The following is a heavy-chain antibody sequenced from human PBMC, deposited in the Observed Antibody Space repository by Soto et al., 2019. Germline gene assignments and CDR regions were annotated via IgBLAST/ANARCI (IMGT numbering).Heavy chain of an antibody. V-gene: IGHV1-69*01. Sequence: QVQLVQSGAEVKKPGSSVKVSCKASGGTFSSYAISWVRQAPGQGLEWMGGIIPIFGTANYAQQFQGRVTTTADESTSTAYMELSCLRSEDTAVYYCARGSDYDSGRGGPSRAVVAAYYYYSGMDVLGQGTTVTVSS. D-gene: IGHD3-22*01. CDR2: IIPIFGTA. CDR1: GGTFSSYA. CDR3: ARGSDYDSGRGGPSRAVVAAYYYYSGMDV. J-gene: IGHJ6*02.